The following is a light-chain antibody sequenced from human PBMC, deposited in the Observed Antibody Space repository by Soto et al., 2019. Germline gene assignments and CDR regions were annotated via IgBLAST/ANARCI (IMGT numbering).Light chain of an antibody. CDR2: DAS. CDR1: QSVGSD. J-gene: IGKJ3*01. Sequence: EIVLTQSPATLSLSPGERATLSCRASQSVGSDLAWFQQRPGQAPRLVIHDASKRATGIPARFSGSGSGTDFSLTISGLEPEDFAVYYCQQRDNWPFTFGPGTTVDIK. V-gene: IGKV3-11*01. CDR3: QQRDNWPFT.